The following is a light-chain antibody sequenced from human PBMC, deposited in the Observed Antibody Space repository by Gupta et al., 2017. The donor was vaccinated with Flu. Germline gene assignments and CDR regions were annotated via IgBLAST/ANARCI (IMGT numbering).Light chain of an antibody. V-gene: IGLV1-47*01. CDR1: NSTMGINY. Sequence: RVTCSSSAGNSTMGINYVYWYQQRPGSSPNLLMYKSNQRPSGVPARFSGSKSATSATLTISGLRAEDEAEYYCATWDASRSAVVFGGGTKLTVL. CDR2: KSN. CDR3: ATWDASRSAVV. J-gene: IGLJ2*01.